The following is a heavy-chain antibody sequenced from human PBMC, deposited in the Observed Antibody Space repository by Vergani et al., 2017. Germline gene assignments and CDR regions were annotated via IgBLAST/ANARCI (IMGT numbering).Heavy chain of an antibody. CDR3: ARGDGRSWYVDY. CDR2: ISSSSSYT. J-gene: IGHJ4*02. CDR1: GFTFSDYY. V-gene: IGHV3-11*05. Sequence: QVQLVESGGGLVKPGGSLRLSCAASGFTFSDYYMSWIRQAPGKGLEWVSYISSSSSYTNYADSVTGRFTISRDNAKTSLSLQMNSLRAEDTAVYYCARGDGRSWYVDYWGQGTLVTVSS. D-gene: IGHD6-13*01.